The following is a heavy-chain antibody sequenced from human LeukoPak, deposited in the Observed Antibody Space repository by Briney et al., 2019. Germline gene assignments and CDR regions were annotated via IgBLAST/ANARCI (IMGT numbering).Heavy chain of an antibody. Sequence: GASVKVSCKASGYTFTGYYMHWVRQAPGHGLEWMGWINPNSGGTNYAQKFQGRVTMTRDTSISAAYMELSRLRSDDTAVYFCSYGTSGNWFDPWGQGTLVTVSS. J-gene: IGHJ5*02. CDR3: SYGTSGNWFDP. CDR1: GYTFTGYY. V-gene: IGHV1-2*02. CDR2: INPNSGGT. D-gene: IGHD2-2*01.